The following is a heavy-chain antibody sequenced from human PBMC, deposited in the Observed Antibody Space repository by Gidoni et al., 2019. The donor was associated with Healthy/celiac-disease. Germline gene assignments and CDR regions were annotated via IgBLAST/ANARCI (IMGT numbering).Heavy chain of an antibody. J-gene: IGHJ2*01. V-gene: IGHV3-13*04. CDR1: GFTFSSYD. CDR3: ARAGRGYSYGYNWYFDL. D-gene: IGHD5-18*01. Sequence: EVQLVESGGGLVHPGASLRLSCAASGFTFSSYDMHWVRQATGKGLEWVSAIGAAGDTYYPGSVKGRFTISRENAKNSLYLQINSLRAGDTAVYYCARAGRGYSYGYNWYFDLWGRGTLVTVSS. CDR2: IGAAGDT.